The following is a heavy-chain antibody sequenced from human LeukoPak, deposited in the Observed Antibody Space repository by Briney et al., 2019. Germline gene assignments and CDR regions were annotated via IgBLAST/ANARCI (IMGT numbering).Heavy chain of an antibody. J-gene: IGHJ4*02. D-gene: IGHD6-13*01. V-gene: IGHV4-61*01. CDR3: ARNLIPEQLVLNF. CDR2: IYYTGST. Sequence: SETLSLTCTVSSYSISRGYYWGWIRQPPGKGLEWIGYIYYTGSTNYNPSLKSRFTMSVDTSKNQFSLNLKSVTPEDTAVYYCARNLIPEQLVLNFWGQGTLVTVSS. CDR1: SYSISRGYY.